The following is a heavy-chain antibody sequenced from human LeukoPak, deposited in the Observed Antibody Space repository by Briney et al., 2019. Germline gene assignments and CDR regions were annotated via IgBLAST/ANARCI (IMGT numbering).Heavy chain of an antibody. V-gene: IGHV1-69*05. CDR1: GGTFSSYA. D-gene: IGHD6-6*01. J-gene: IGHJ5*02. Sequence: GSSVKVSCKASGGTFSSYAISWVRQARGQGLEWMGGIIPIFGTANYAQKFQGRVTITTDESTSTAYMELSSLKSEDTAVYYCASIAAARRGFWFDPWGQGTLVTVSS. CDR2: IIPIFGTA. CDR3: ASIAAARRGFWFDP.